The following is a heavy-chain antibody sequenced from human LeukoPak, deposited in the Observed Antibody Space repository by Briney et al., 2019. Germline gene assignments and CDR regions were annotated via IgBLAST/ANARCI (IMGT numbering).Heavy chain of an antibody. Sequence: PSETLSLTCAVSGGSFSGFYWSWLRQSPGTGLEWIGEINHRGTTYYNPSLKSRVTISVDTSKNQSSLKLSSVTAADTAVYYCARGRRYYGSGSFNDYWGQGTLVTVSS. V-gene: IGHV4-34*01. CDR3: ARGRRYYGSGSFNDY. D-gene: IGHD3-10*01. CDR2: INHRGTT. J-gene: IGHJ4*02. CDR1: GGSFSGFY.